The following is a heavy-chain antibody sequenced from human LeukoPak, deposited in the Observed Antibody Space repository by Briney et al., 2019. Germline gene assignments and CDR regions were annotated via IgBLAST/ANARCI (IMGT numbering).Heavy chain of an antibody. V-gene: IGHV3-30*18. D-gene: IGHD5-18*01. Sequence: GGSLRLSCAASGFTFSSYGMHWVRQAPGKGLDWVAVISNDGSKKYYADSVKGRFTIPRDNSKNTLSLRVSSLRTEDTAVYYCAKDRYSYAFEYSDSWGQGTLVTVSS. CDR3: AKDRYSYAFEYSDS. CDR2: ISNDGSKK. J-gene: IGHJ4*02. CDR1: GFTFSSYG.